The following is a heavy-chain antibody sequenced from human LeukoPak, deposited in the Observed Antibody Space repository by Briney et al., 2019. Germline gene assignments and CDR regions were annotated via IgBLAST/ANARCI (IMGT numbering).Heavy chain of an antibody. CDR3: ARAAPTVVTDDAFDI. J-gene: IGHJ3*02. D-gene: IGHD4-23*01. Sequence: PGGSLRLSCASSGFTFSTSAMSWVRQAPGKGLEWVSNISGSGSGGSTYYADSVKGRFTISRDNAKNSLYLQMNSLRAEDTAVYYCARAAPTVVTDDAFDIWGQGTMVTVSS. CDR1: GFTFSTSA. CDR2: ISGSGSGGST. V-gene: IGHV3-23*01.